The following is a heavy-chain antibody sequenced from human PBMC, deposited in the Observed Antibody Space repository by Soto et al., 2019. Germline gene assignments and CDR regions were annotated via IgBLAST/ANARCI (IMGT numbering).Heavy chain of an antibody. Sequence: GGSVQVSCKASGGTFRSYAISWVRQAPGQGLEWMGGIIPIFGTANYAQKFQGRVTITADESTSTAYMELRSLRSDDTAVYYCARESAYGSVDIWGQGKMVTGSS. D-gene: IGHD4-17*01. CDR2: IIPIFGTA. V-gene: IGHV1-69*13. CDR3: ARESAYGSVDI. J-gene: IGHJ3*02. CDR1: GGTFRSYA.